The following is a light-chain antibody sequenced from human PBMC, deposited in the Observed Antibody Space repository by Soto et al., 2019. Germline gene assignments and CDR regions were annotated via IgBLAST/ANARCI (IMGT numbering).Light chain of an antibody. CDR3: QQYGSSGT. CDR1: QSVSTN. Sequence: EIVLIQSPTTLSVSPGERATLSCRASQSVSTNLAWYQQKPGQAPRLLIYGASNRATGIPDRFSGSGSGTDFTLTISRLEPEDFAVYYCQQYGSSGTFGQGTKVDIK. V-gene: IGKV3-20*01. J-gene: IGKJ1*01. CDR2: GAS.